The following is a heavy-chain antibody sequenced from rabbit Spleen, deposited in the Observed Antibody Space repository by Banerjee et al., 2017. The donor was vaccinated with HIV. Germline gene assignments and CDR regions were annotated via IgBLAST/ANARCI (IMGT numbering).Heavy chain of an antibody. CDR2: IGTSSSST. V-gene: IGHV1S45*01. J-gene: IGHJ4*01. CDR1: GIDFSSSYY. CDR3: VREAGYAGYGDGNL. Sequence: QQQLEESGGGLVKPGGTLTLTCKASGIDFSSSYYMCWVRQAPGKGPEWIGCIGTSSSSTYYASWAKGRFTISKTSSTTVTLQMTSLTAADTATYFCVREAGYAGYGDGNLWGPGTLVTVS. D-gene: IGHD7-1*01.